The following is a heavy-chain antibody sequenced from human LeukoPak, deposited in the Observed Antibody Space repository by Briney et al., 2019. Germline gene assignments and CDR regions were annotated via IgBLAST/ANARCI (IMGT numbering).Heavy chain of an antibody. CDR2: ISGTTDTI. CDR1: GFTFSSFT. CDR3: ARRRVLSVARALDY. Sequence: HPGGSLRLSCAATGFTFSSFTMNWVRQAPGKGLEWVSSISGTTDTIYYADSVKGRFTISRNNTNNSVSLQMNSLRPEDTAVYFCARRRVLSVARALDYWGQGTLVTVSS. V-gene: IGHV3-48*04. J-gene: IGHJ4*02. D-gene: IGHD4/OR15-4a*01.